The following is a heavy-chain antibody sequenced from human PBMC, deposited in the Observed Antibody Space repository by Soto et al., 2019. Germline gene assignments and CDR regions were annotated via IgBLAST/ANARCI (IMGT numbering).Heavy chain of an antibody. Sequence: HVQLVESGGGVVQPGRSLRLSCAASGFTFSSYGMHWVRQAPGKGLEWVAVISYDGSNKYYADSVKGRFTISRDNSKNTLYLQMNSLRAEDTAVYYCATTRGYSPMDVWGQGTTVTVSS. CDR3: ATTRGYSPMDV. D-gene: IGHD5-18*01. CDR1: GFTFSSYG. CDR2: ISYDGSNK. J-gene: IGHJ6*02. V-gene: IGHV3-30*03.